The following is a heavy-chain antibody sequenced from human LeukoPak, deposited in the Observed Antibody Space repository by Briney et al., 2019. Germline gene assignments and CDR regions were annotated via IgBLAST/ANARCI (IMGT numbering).Heavy chain of an antibody. CDR3: ARVVRMSVRESKGLWSYNGDSYYFDY. Sequence: SETLSLTCTVSGGSLNSYYWSWIRQPPGKGLEWIGYIYYSGSTNYNPSLKSRVTISVDTSKNQFSLKLSSVTAADTAVYYCARVVRMSVRESKGLWSYNGDSYYFDYWGQGTLGTVSS. D-gene: IGHD4/OR15-4a*01. CDR2: IYYSGST. V-gene: IGHV4-59*01. CDR1: GGSLNSYY. J-gene: IGHJ4*02.